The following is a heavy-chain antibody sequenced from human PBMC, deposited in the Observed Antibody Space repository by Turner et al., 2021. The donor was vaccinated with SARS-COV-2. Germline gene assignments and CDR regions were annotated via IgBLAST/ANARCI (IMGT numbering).Heavy chain of an antibody. V-gene: IGHV3-33*01. D-gene: IGHD6-13*01. CDR3: AREHYPCSWQTYYFDF. CDR2: RWYDGSNK. Sequence: QVEPVESGGGVAQPGNSLRPSYASTGFTFSSYGMHCVRQAPGKGLEWGGIRWYDGSNKYYADSVKGRFTISGDKSKNTLYLQMNSVRAEDTAVYYCAREHYPCSWQTYYFDFWGQGTLVTVSS. J-gene: IGHJ4*02. CDR1: GFTFSSYG.